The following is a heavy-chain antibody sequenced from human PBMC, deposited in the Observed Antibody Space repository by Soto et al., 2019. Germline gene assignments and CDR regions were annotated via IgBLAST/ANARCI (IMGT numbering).Heavy chain of an antibody. Sequence: GASVKVSCKASGYTFTCYGMSWVRQAPGQGLEWMGWISAYNGNTNYAQKLQGRVTMTTDTSTSTAYMELRSLRSDDTAVYYCARETEQWLVRAFDIWGQGTMVTVSS. CDR2: ISAYNGNT. V-gene: IGHV1-18*01. CDR1: GYTFTCYG. J-gene: IGHJ3*02. D-gene: IGHD6-19*01. CDR3: ARETEQWLVRAFDI.